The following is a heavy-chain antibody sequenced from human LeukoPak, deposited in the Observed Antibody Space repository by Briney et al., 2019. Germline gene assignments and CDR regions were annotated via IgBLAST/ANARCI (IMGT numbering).Heavy chain of an antibody. CDR3: ARDIVNGPFVISLES. Sequence: GGSLRLSCAASGFSLSTYEMNWLRQVPGKGLEWVSHISSGGNTQYYADSVRGRFTMSRDNAKNSLDLQMNSLRTEDTAVYYCARDIVNGPFVISLESWGQGALVTVSS. V-gene: IGHV3-48*03. J-gene: IGHJ4*02. CDR2: ISSGGNTQ. CDR1: GFSLSTYE. D-gene: IGHD2-21*01.